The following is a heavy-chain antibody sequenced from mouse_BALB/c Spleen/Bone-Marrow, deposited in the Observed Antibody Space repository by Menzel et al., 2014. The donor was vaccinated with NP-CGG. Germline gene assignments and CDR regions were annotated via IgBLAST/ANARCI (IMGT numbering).Heavy chain of an antibody. J-gene: IGHJ1*01. V-gene: IGHV3-2*02. CDR2: ITYSGIT. CDR1: GYSITSDYA. CDR3: ARSADGYFDV. Sequence: DVQLQESGPGLVKPSQSLSLPCTVTGYSITSDYAWNWIRQFPGNKLEWMGYITYSGITSYNPSLKSRISITRDTSKNQFSLQLNSVTTEDTATYYGARSADGYFDVWGAGTTVPVSS.